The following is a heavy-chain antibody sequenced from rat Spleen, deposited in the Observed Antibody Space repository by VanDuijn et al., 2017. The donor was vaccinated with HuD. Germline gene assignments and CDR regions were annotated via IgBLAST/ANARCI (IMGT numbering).Heavy chain of an antibody. Sequence: EVHLVESGGGLVQPGRSLKLSCAASGFTFSSFAMAWVRQAPKKGLEWIATITSVGGITYYPDSVKGRFTISRDNAKSTLYLQMDSLGSEETAIYYCARPTTGIPFNYWGQGVMVTVSS. CDR3: ARPTTGIPFNY. J-gene: IGHJ2*01. D-gene: IGHD1-4*01. CDR1: GFTFSSFA. CDR2: ITSVGGIT. V-gene: IGHV5S11*01.